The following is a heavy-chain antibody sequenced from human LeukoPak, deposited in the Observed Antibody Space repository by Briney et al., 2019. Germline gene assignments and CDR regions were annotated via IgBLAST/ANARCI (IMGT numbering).Heavy chain of an antibody. V-gene: IGHV1-2*02. D-gene: IGHD3-3*01. CDR2: INPSSDVS. J-gene: IGHJ6*03. CDR1: GYTFTDYY. Sequence: ASVKVSCKASGYTFTDYYLHWVRQAPGQGLEWMGWINPSSDVSNYAQKFRGRVTMTRDTSFSTVYMELSRLRSDDTAMYYCARERVSIFGVVHYYFMDVWGKGTTVTVSS. CDR3: ARERVSIFGVVHYYFMDV.